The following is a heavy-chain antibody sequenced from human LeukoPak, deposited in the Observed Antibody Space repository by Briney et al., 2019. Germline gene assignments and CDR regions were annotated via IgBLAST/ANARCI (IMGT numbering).Heavy chain of an antibody. J-gene: IGHJ3*02. CDR2: IHYSGST. Sequence: SETLSLTCTVSGGSISSRSYYWGWVRQPPGKGLEWTGSIHYSGSTYYDASFKSRVTVSVDTSKNQFSLKLSSVTAADTAAYYCARHYRGALAGTMGAFDIWGQGTMVTVSS. CDR1: GGSISSRSYY. V-gene: IGHV4-39*01. D-gene: IGHD6-19*01. CDR3: ARHYRGALAGTMGAFDI.